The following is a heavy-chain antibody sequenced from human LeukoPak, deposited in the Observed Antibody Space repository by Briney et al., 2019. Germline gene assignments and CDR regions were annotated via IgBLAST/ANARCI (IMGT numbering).Heavy chain of an antibody. CDR1: GGTFSSYA. CDR3: ARDGGSGSYYYYYFDY. D-gene: IGHD3-10*01. Sequence: SVKVSCKASGGTFSSYAISWVRQAPGQGLEWMGGIIPIFGTANYAQKFQGRVTITADKSTSTAYMELSSLRSEDTAVYYCARDGGSGSYYYYYFDYWGQGTLVTVSS. V-gene: IGHV1-69*06. J-gene: IGHJ4*02. CDR2: IIPIFGTA.